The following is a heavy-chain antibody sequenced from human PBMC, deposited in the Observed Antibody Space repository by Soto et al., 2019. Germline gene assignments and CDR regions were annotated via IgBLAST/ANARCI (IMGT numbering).Heavy chain of an antibody. Sequence: QVQLVQSGAEVKKPGASVKVSCKASGYTFTSYGISWVRQAPGQGLEWMGWITAYNGNTKYAQKLQGRGTMTTETSTSSSSMALRGLRPDDTAVYYWSRVGAIGMNDYWGQGTVVTVSS. CDR2: ITAYNGNT. V-gene: IGHV1-18*01. CDR1: GYTFTSYG. J-gene: IGHJ4*02. D-gene: IGHD1-20*01. CDR3: SRVGAIGMNDY.